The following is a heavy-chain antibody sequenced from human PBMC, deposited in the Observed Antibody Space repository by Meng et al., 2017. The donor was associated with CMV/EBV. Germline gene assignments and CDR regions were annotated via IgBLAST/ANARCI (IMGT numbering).Heavy chain of an antibody. J-gene: IGHJ5*02. CDR1: GGSISSSSYY. CDR3: ARGTRNSSGYYLSWFDP. CDR2: IYYSGST. D-gene: IGHD3-22*01. V-gene: IGHV4-39*07. Sequence: SETLSLTCTVSGGSISSSSYYWGWIRQPPGKGLEWIGSIYYSGSTYYNPSLKSRVTISVDTSKNQFSLKLSSVTAADTAVYYCARGTRNSSGYYLSWFDPWGQGTLVTVSS.